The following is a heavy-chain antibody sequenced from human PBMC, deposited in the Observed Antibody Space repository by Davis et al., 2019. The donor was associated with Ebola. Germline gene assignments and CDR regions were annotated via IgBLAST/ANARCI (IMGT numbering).Heavy chain of an antibody. CDR1: GDTFISDY. V-gene: IGHV1-46*01. CDR3: VTSSQTVPPDY. J-gene: IGHJ4*02. D-gene: IGHD4-17*01. CDR2: INPSGGTT. Sequence: AASVKVSCKAFGDTFISDYMNWVRQAPGQGLEWMGIINPSGGTTSYAQKFQGRVTMTRDTSTSTVYVELSSLKSEDTAVYYCVTSSQTVPPDYWGQGTLVTVSS.